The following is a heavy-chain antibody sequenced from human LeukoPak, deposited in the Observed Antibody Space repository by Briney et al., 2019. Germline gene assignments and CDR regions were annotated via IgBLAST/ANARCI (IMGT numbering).Heavy chain of an antibody. CDR1: RFTFSSYS. CDR2: ITSSSSTI. J-gene: IGHJ4*02. V-gene: IGHV3-48*01. Sequence: GGSLRLSCAASRFTFSSYSMNWVRQAPGKGLEWVSFITSSSSTIHYVDSVKGRFIISRDNAKNSLYLQMNSLRAEDTAVYYCARDRPGSGWYYFDSWGQGTLVTVSS. D-gene: IGHD6-19*01. CDR3: ARDRPGSGWYYFDS.